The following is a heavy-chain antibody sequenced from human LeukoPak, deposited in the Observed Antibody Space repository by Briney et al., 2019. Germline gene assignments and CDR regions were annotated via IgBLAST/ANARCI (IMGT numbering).Heavy chain of an antibody. V-gene: IGHV3-21*01. J-gene: IGHJ4*02. Sequence: GGSLRLSCAASGFTFSSYSMNWVRQAPGKGLEWVSSISSSSSYIYYADLVKGRFTISRDNAKNSLYLQMNSLRAEDTAVYYCARDTPLGAMTTFDYWGQGTLVTVSS. CDR2: ISSSSSYI. CDR1: GFTFSSYS. D-gene: IGHD1-26*01. CDR3: ARDTPLGAMTTFDY.